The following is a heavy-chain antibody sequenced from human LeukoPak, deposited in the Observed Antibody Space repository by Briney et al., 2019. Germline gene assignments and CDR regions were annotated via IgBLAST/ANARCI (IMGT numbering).Heavy chain of an antibody. CDR1: GFTFSSYA. V-gene: IGHV3-23*01. J-gene: IGHJ4*02. Sequence: GGSLRLYCAASGFTFSSYAVSWVRQAPGKGLEWVAGISGSGSSTYYPDSVKGRFTISRDNSKNTLHLQMNSLRAEDTAIYYCAKGVTLIVGDFFEAWGQGTLVTVCS. CDR2: ISGSGSST. CDR3: AKGVTLIVGDFFEA. D-gene: IGHD3-22*01.